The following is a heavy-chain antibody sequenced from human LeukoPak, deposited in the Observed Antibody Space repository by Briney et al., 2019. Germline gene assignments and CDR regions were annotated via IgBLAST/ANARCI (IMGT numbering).Heavy chain of an antibody. CDR2: INPNSGGT. D-gene: IGHD4-17*01. J-gene: IGHJ4*02. V-gene: IGHV1-2*02. CDR3: ARGRPYGATDY. CDR1: GYTFTGYY. Sequence: GASVNVSCMASGYTFTGYYMHWVRQAPGQGLEWMGWINPNSGGTNCAQKFQGRVTMTRDTSISTAYMELSRLRSDDTAVYYCARGRPYGATDYWGQGTLVTVSS.